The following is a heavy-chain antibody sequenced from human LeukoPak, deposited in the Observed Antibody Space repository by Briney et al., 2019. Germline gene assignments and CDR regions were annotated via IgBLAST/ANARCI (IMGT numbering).Heavy chain of an antibody. CDR1: GFTFSSYS. D-gene: IGHD6-19*01. CDR2: IKQDGSEK. J-gene: IGHJ4*02. Sequence: GGSLRLSCAASGFTFSSYSMNWVRQAPGKGLEWVANIKQDGSEKYYVDSVKGRFTISRDNAKNSLYLQMNSLRAEDTAVYHCARGPIIAIAVADYWGQGTLVTVSS. V-gene: IGHV3-7*01. CDR3: ARGPIIAIAVADY.